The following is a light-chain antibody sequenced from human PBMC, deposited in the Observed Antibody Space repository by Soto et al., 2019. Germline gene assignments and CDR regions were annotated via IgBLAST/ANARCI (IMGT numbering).Light chain of an antibody. J-gene: IGKJ1*01. CDR1: ESVRSSY. V-gene: IGKV3-20*01. CDR3: QHYGSSPQWT. Sequence: EIVLTQSLDTLSLSPGERATLSCRASESVRSSYLAWYQQKPGQAPRLPIYGASSRATGIPDRFSGSGSGTDFTLTISRLEPEDFAVYYCQHYGSSPQWTFGQGTRVEIK. CDR2: GAS.